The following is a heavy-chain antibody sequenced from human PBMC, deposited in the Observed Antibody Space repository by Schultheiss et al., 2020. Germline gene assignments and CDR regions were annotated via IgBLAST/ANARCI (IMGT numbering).Heavy chain of an antibody. CDR1: GASISSYD. CDR3: ARVVFLSYFDY. D-gene: IGHD2-21*01. Sequence: SETLSLTCTVSGASISSYDWSWIRQPAGKGLEWLGRIFSGGTTDYNPSLKSRLTMSVDTSKNQFSLKLSSVTAADTAVYYCARVVFLSYFDYWGQGTLVTVSS. V-gene: IGHV4-4*07. CDR2: IFSGGTT. J-gene: IGHJ4*02.